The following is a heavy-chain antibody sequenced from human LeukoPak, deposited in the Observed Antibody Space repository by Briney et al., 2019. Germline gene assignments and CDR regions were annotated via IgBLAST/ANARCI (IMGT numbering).Heavy chain of an antibody. CDR3: ARDGDCSSDSCYFDY. Sequence: PSETLSLTCTVSGGSISSSAYYWSWIRQHPGKGLEWIGYIYYSGITYYNPSPKSRVTISVDTSKNQFSLNLSSVTAADTAVYYCARDGDCSSDSCYFDYWGQGILVTVSS. V-gene: IGHV4-31*03. J-gene: IGHJ4*02. D-gene: IGHD2-2*01. CDR2: IYYSGIT. CDR1: GGSISSSAYY.